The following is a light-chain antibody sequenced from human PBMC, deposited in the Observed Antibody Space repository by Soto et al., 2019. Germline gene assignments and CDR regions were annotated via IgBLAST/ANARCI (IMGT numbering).Light chain of an antibody. J-gene: IGLJ1*01. CDR1: SSDVGGYNY. V-gene: IGLV2-14*01. CDR3: NSFTSSSTFV. CDR2: EVS. Sequence: QSVLTQPASVSGSPGQSITIYCTGTSSDVGGYNYVSWYQQHPGKAPKLMIYEVSNRPSGVSNRFSGSKSGNTASLTISGLQAEDEADYYCNSFTSSSTFVFGTGTKVTVL.